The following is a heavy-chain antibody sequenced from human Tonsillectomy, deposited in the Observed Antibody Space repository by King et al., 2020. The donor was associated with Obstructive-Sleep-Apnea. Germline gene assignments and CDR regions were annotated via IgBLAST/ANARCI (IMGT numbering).Heavy chain of an antibody. CDR3: ARIPRVMVTFGETYFFDY. D-gene: IGHD3-16*01. J-gene: IGHJ4*02. V-gene: IGHV5-51*01. CDR1: AYSFTSYW. Sequence: QLVQSGAEVKKPGESLKISCKGSAYSFTSYWIGWVRQMPGKGLEWMGIIHPADSDTRYSPSFQGQVTISADKSISTAYLQWSNLKASDTAMYYCARIPRVMVTFGETYFFDYWGQGTLVTVSS. CDR2: IHPADSDT.